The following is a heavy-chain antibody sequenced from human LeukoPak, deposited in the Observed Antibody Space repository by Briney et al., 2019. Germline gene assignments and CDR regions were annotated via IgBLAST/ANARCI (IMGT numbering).Heavy chain of an antibody. J-gene: IGHJ4*02. CDR3: ARGRYSSGWYGPEDY. V-gene: IGHV1-69*13. D-gene: IGHD6-19*01. Sequence: SVKVSCKTSGGTFSSYAISWVRQAPGQGLEWMGGIIPISGTTNNAHKFQGRVTITADESTSTAYMELRSLRSDDTAVYYCARGRYSSGWYGPEDYWGQGTLVTVSS. CDR2: IIPISGTT. CDR1: GGTFSSYA.